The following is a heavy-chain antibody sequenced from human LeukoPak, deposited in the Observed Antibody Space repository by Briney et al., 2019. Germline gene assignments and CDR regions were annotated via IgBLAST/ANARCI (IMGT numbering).Heavy chain of an antibody. D-gene: IGHD3-10*01. V-gene: IGHV4-34*01. Sequence: PSETLSLTCAVYGGSFGDYYWSWIRQPPGKGLEWIREINHSGSTNYNPSLKSRVTISVDMSKNQFSLKLSSVTAADTAVYYCAGPGAGDLDYWGQGTLVTVSS. J-gene: IGHJ4*02. CDR2: INHSGST. CDR1: GGSFGDYY. CDR3: AGPGAGDLDY.